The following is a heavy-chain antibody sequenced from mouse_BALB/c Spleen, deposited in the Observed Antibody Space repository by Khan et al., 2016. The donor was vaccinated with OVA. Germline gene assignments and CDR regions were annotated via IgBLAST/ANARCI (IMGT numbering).Heavy chain of an antibody. D-gene: IGHD1-1*01. CDR1: GFTFSTYG. CDR3: TRRAYYYDSEGFAY. Sequence: EVELVESGGDLVKPGGSLKLSCAASGFTFSTYGMSWVRQAPDKRLEWVATVSTGGSYTYYPDSVKGRFTISRDNAKNNLYLQMSGLRSEDTAMFYRTRRAYYYDSEGFAYWGQGTLVTVSA. J-gene: IGHJ3*01. CDR2: VSTGGSYT. V-gene: IGHV5-6*01.